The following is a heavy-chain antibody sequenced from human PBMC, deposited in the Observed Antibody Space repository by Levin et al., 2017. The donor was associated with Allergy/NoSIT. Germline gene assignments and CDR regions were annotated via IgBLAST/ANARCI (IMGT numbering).Heavy chain of an antibody. J-gene: IGHJ4*02. CDR2: IYSGGST. CDR1: GFTVSSNY. CDR3: ARERRSGWLEY. V-gene: IGHV3-53*01. D-gene: IGHD6-19*01. Sequence: GESLKISCAASGFTVSSNYMSWVRQAPGRGLDWVSVIYSGGSTYYADSVKGRFTISRDTSKNTLYLQMNSLRAEDTAVYYCARERRSGWLEYWGQGTLVTVSS.